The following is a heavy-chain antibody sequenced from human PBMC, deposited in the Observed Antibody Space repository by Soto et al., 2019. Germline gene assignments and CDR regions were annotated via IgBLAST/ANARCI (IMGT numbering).Heavy chain of an antibody. J-gene: IGHJ4*02. CDR1: GGAFSGYY. CDR2: INHSGST. V-gene: IGHV4-34*01. Sequence: WETLSRTCAVYGGAFSGYYWSWIRQPPGKGLEWIGEINHSGSTNYNPSLKSRVTISVDTSKDQFSLKLSSVTAADTAVYYCARGRGGYSYGLDYWGQGTLVTVS. D-gene: IGHD5-18*01. CDR3: ARGRGGYSYGLDY.